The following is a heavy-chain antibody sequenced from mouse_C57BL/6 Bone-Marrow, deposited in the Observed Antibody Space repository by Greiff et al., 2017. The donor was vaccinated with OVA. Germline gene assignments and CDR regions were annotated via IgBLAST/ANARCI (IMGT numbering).Heavy chain of an antibody. D-gene: IGHD2-4*01. V-gene: IGHV1-61*01. J-gene: IGHJ3*01. Sequence: QQSCQASGYTFTSYWMDWVKQRPGQGLEWIGNIYPSDSETHYNQKFKDKATLTVDKSSSTAYMQLSSLTSEDSAVYYCARSRLRREAWFAYWGQGTLVTVSA. CDR2: IYPSDSET. CDR1: GYTFTSYW. CDR3: ARSRLRREAWFAY.